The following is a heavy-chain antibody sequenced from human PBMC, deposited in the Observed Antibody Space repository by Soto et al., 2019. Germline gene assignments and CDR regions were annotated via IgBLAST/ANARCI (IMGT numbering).Heavy chain of an antibody. CDR1: GFTFSSYG. V-gene: IGHV3-33*01. CDR2: IWYDGSNK. D-gene: IGHD3-22*01. J-gene: IGHJ4*02. CDR3: ARDDDPYYYDSSGYYPY. Sequence: QVQLVESGGGVVQPGRSLRLSCAASGFTFSSYGMHWVRQAPGKGLEWVAVIWYDGSNKYYADSVKGRFTISRDNSKNTLYLQMNRLRAEDTAVYYCARDDDPYYYDSSGYYPYWCQVSLVTVSS.